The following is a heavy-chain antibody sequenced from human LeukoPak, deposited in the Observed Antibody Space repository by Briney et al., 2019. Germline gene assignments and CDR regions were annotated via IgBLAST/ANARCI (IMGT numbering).Heavy chain of an antibody. J-gene: IGHJ6*03. V-gene: IGHV1-69*02. CDR1: GGTFSSYT. CDR3: ARAPDYYYYYMDV. CDR2: IIPILGIA. Sequence: SVKVSCKASGGTFSSYTISWVRQAPGQGLEWMGRIIPILGIANYAQKFQGRVTITADKSTSTAYMELSSLRSEDAAVYYCARAPDYYYYYMDVWGKGTTVTVSS.